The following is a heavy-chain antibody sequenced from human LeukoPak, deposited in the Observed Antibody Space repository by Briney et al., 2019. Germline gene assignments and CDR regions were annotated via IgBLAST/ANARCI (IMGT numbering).Heavy chain of an antibody. V-gene: IGHV4-34*01. CDR1: GGSFSGYY. Sequence: PSETLSLTCAVYGGSFSGYYWGWIRQPPGKGLEWTGEINHSGSTNYNPSLKSRVTISVDTSKNQFSLKLSSVTAADTAVYYCARAPRAARAYFDYWGQGTLVTVSS. D-gene: IGHD6-6*01. CDR3: ARAPRAARAYFDY. CDR2: INHSGST. J-gene: IGHJ4*02.